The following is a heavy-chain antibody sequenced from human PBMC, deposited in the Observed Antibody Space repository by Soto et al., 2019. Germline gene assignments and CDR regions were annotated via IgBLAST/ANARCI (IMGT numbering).Heavy chain of an antibody. CDR3: ARDSVVVVPAAIDYYYYYYMDV. CDR1: GFTFSSYW. D-gene: IGHD2-2*01. Sequence: EVQLVESGGDLVQPGGSLRLSCAASGFTFSSYWMHWVRQAPGKGLVWVSRINSDGSSTSYADSVKGRFTISRDNAKNTLYLQMNSLRAEDTAVYYCARDSVVVVPAAIDYYYYYYMDVWGKGTTVTVSS. CDR2: INSDGSST. J-gene: IGHJ6*03. V-gene: IGHV3-74*01.